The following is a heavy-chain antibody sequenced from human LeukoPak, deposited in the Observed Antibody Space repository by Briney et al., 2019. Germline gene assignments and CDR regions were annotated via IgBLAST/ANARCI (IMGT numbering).Heavy chain of an antibody. CDR1: GYTFTSYY. V-gene: IGHV1-46*01. CDR2: INPSGGST. Sequence: ASVKVSCKASGYTFTSYYMHWVRQAPGQGLEWMGIINPSGGSTSYAQKFQGRVTMTRNTSISTAYMELSSLRSEDTAVYYCARVDTAMAPYYYYYMDVWGKGTTVTISS. J-gene: IGHJ6*03. CDR3: ARVDTAMAPYYYYYMDV. D-gene: IGHD5-18*01.